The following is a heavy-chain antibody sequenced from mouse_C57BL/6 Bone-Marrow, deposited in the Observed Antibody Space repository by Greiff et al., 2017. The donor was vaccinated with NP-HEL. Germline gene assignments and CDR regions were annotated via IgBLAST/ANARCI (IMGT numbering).Heavy chain of an antibody. CDR1: GFTFSDYY. CDR3: ARWAFYYFDY. CDR2: ISNGGGST. D-gene: IGHD3-1*01. Sequence: EVKLMESGGGLVQPGGSLKLSCAASGFTFSDYYMYWVRQTPEKRLEWVAYISNGGGSTYYPDTVKGRFTISRDNAKNTLYLQMSRLKSEDTAMYYCARWAFYYFDYWGQGTTLTVSS. J-gene: IGHJ2*01. V-gene: IGHV5-12*01.